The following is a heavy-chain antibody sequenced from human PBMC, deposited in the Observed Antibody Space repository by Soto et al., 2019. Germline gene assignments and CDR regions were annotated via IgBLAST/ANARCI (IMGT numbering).Heavy chain of an antibody. CDR2: ISSSSSTI. J-gene: IGHJ6*02. Sequence: EVQLVESGGGLVQPGGSLRLSCAASGFTFSSYSMNWVRQAPGKGLEWVSYISSSSSTIYYADSVKGRFTISRDNAKNSLYLQMNSLRDEDTAVYYCGRDKGDDFWSGYYNDYYGMDVWGQGTTVTVSS. V-gene: IGHV3-48*02. CDR3: GRDKGDDFWSGYYNDYYGMDV. CDR1: GFTFSSYS. D-gene: IGHD3-3*01.